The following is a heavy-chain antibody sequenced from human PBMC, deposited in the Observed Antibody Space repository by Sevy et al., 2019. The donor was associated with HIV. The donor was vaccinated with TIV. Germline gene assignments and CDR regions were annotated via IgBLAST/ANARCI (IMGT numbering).Heavy chain of an antibody. CDR1: GFTFSDYG. D-gene: IGHD6-19*01. V-gene: IGHV3-30*03. J-gene: IGHJ4*02. Sequence: GGFLRLSCEVSGFTFSDYGMHWVRQAPGKGLEWLAVISYDGSDISYPDSGEGRVTVSRDNSKNTLYLQMNSLRPENTAVYYCSNGGGGSGWGGFDYWGQGTLVTVSS. CDR3: SNGGGGSGWGGFDY. CDR2: ISYDGSDI.